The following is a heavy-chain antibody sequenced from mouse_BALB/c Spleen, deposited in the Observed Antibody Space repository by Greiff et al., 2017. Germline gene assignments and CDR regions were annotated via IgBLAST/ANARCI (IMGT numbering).Heavy chain of an antibody. V-gene: IGHV5-17*02. CDR1: GFTFSSFG. CDR3: TRDGNYYGSTWFAY. CDR2: ISSGSSTI. J-gene: IGHJ3*01. D-gene: IGHD1-1*01. Sequence: EVHLVESGGGLVQPGGSRKLSCAASGFTFSSFGMHWVRQAPEKGLEWVAYISSGSSTIYYADTVKGRFTISRDNPKNTLFLQMSSLKSEDTAMYYCTRDGNYYGSTWFAYWGQGTLVTVSA.